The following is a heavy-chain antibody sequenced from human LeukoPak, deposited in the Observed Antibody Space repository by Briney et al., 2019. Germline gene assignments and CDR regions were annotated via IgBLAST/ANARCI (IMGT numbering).Heavy chain of an antibody. D-gene: IGHD3-3*02. V-gene: IGHV4-4*07. CDR3: ARDSHFWSGFYDSYYFDY. Sequence: SETLSLTCTVSGGSISSYYWSWIRQPAGKGLEWIGRIYATGSTNYNPSLKSRVSMSVDTSKNQFSLNLSSVTAADTAVYYCARDSHFWSGFYDSYYFDYWGQGTLVTVSS. J-gene: IGHJ4*02. CDR2: IYATGST. CDR1: GGSISSYY.